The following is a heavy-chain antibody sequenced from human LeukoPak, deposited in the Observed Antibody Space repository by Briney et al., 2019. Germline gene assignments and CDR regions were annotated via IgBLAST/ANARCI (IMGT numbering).Heavy chain of an antibody. V-gene: IGHV3-30*04. J-gene: IGHJ6*04. CDR3: ARDIAVARGYYYYGMDA. CDR2: ISYDGSNK. Sequence: GGSLRLSCAASGFTFSSYAMHWVRQAPGKGLEWVAVISYDGSNKYYADSVKGRFTISRDNSKNTLYLQMNSLRAEDTAVYYCARDIAVARGYYYYGMDAWGKGTTVTVSS. CDR1: GFTFSSYA. D-gene: IGHD6-19*01.